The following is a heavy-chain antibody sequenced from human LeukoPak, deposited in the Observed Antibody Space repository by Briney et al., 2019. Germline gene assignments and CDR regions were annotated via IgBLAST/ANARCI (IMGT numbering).Heavy chain of an antibody. CDR1: GFTFGSYA. V-gene: IGHV3-23*01. CDR2: ISGSGDNT. D-gene: IGHD2-2*01. Sequence: GGSLRLSCAASGFTFGSYAMSWVRPAPGKGVEWVSAISGSGDNTYYADSVKGRFTISRDNAKNSLYLQMNSLRAEDTAVYYCATSTSRGPYYYYMDVWGKGTTVTVSS. CDR3: ATSTSRGPYYYYMDV. J-gene: IGHJ6*03.